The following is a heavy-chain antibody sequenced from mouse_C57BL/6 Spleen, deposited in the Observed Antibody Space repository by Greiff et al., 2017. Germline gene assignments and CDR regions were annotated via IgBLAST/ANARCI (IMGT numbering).Heavy chain of an antibody. D-gene: IGHD1-1*01. CDR1: GYTFTSYG. Sequence: VQLVESGAELARPGASVKLSCKASGYTFTSYGISWVKQRTGQGLEWIGEIYPRSGNTYYNEKFKGKATLTADKSSSTAYMELRSLTSEDSAVYFCARYGGELRFFFDCRGQGTTLTVSS. V-gene: IGHV1-81*01. CDR2: IYPRSGNT. CDR3: ARYGGELRFFFDC. J-gene: IGHJ2*01.